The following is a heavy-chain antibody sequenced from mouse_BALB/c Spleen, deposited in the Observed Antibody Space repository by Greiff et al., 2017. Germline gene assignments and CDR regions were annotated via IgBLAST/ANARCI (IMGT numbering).Heavy chain of an antibody. D-gene: IGHD4-1*01. CDR3: AREGTGTGDYAMDY. CDR2: IYPYNGGT. J-gene: IGHJ4*01. CDR1: GYTFTDYN. V-gene: IGHV1S29*02. Sequence: EVQLQQSGPELVKPGASVKISCKASGYTFTDYNMHWVKQSHGKSLEWIGYIYPYNGGTGYNQKFKSKATLTVDNSSSTAYMELRSLTSEDSAVYYCAREGTGTGDYAMDYWGQGTSVTVSS.